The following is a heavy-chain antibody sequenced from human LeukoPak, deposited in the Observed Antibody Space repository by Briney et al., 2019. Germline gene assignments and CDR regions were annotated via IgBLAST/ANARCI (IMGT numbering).Heavy chain of an antibody. J-gene: IGHJ4*02. CDR3: ARVRDPAHFDWLFDY. V-gene: IGHV4-59*01. Sequence: PSETLSLTCTVSGGSISSYYWSWIRQPPGKGLEWIGYIYYSGSTNYNPSLKSRVTISVDTSKNQFSLKLSSVTAADTAVYYCARVRDPAHFDWLFDYWGQGTLVTVSS. CDR1: GGSISSYY. D-gene: IGHD3-9*01. CDR2: IYYSGST.